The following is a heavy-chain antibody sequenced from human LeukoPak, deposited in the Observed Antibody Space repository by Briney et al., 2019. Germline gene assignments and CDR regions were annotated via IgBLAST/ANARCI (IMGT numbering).Heavy chain of an antibody. CDR2: INHSGST. V-gene: IGHV4-34*01. J-gene: IGHJ4*02. D-gene: IGHD3-10*01. CDR1: GGSFSGYY. Sequence: SETLSLTCAVYGGSFSGYYWSWIRQPPGKGLEWIGEINHSGSTNYNPSLKRRVTISVDTSKNQFSLKLSSVTAADTAVYYCARGRIYYGSRAFDYWGQGTLVTVSS. CDR3: ARGRIYYGSRAFDY.